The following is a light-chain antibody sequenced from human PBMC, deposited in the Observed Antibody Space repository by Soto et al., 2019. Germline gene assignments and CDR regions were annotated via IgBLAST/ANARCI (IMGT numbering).Light chain of an antibody. V-gene: IGLV2-8*01. CDR1: SSDVGNSNF. CDR3: SSYADFNNVL. J-gene: IGLJ3*02. Sequence: QSALTQPPSASGSPGQSVTISCTGTSSDVGNSNFISWYQHYPGKAPKLMIYEVTKRPSGVPDRFSGSKSGNIVSLTVSGLQGGDEANYYCSSYADFNNVLFGGGTKLTVL. CDR2: EVT.